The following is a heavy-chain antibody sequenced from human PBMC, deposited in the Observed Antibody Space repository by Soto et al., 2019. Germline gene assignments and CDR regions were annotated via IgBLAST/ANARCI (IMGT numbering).Heavy chain of an antibody. J-gene: IGHJ6*03. D-gene: IGHD3-3*01. CDR3: AREAVFGLTMHYYHYMDV. CDR1: GFSVSSNY. CDR2: VYRSGDT. Sequence: GGSLSLSCAASGFSVSSNYMSWIRQAPEKGLEWVSVVYRSGDTNYADSVKGRFTISRDTSKNTLYLHMNGLRADDTAVYYCAREAVFGLTMHYYHYMDVWGKGTTVTVSS. V-gene: IGHV3-66*01.